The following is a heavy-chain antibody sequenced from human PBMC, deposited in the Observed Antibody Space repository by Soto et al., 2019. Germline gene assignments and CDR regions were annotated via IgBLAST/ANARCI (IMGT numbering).Heavy chain of an antibody. V-gene: IGHV3-23*01. D-gene: IGHD3-16*01. Sequence: EVQLLESGGGLVQPGGSLRLSCAVSGFTLTNYAMSWVRQAPGKGLERVARISASGDRTYYADSVKGRFTISKDSSKKTLWLEMDRLRAEGSAVYHCGGSWTWGQGTMVTVSS. J-gene: IGHJ3*01. CDR1: GFTLTNYA. CDR2: ISASGDRT. CDR3: GGSWT.